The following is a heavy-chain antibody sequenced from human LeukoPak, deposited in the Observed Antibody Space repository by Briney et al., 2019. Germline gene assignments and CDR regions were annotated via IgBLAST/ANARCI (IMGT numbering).Heavy chain of an antibody. J-gene: IGHJ5*02. CDR3: ARGLGYWEIVPAAMGDWFDP. CDR2: ISAYHGNT. D-gene: IGHD2-2*01. V-gene: IGHV1-18*01. CDR1: GYTFTSYG. Sequence: ASVKVSCKASGYTFTSYGISWVRQAPGQGLEWMRWISAYHGNTNYAQKLQGRVTMTTDTSTSTAYMELRSLRSDDTAVYYCARGLGYWEIVPAAMGDWFDPWGQGTLVTVSS.